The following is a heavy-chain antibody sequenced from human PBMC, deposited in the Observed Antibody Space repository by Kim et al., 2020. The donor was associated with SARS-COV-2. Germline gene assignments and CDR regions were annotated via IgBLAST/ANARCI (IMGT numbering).Heavy chain of an antibody. CDR2: IYYSGST. CDR3: ARSNQSVLLWFGEYGGHYYYGMDV. D-gene: IGHD3-10*01. V-gene: IGHV4-59*01. Sequence: SETLSLTCTVSGGSISSYYWSWIRQPPGKGLEWIGYIYYSGSTNYNPSLKSRVTISVDTSKNQFSLKLSSVTAADTAVYYCARSNQSVLLWFGEYGGHYYYGMDVWGQGTTVTVSS. CDR1: GGSISSYY. J-gene: IGHJ6*02.